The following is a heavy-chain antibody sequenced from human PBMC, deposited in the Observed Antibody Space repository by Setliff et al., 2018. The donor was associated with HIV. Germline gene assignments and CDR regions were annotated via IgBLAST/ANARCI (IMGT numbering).Heavy chain of an antibody. CDR3: VRDPIEGSPDYFDY. V-gene: IGHV3-30*02. CDR2: IWIDGNRK. Sequence: PGGSLRLSCAMSGFTFSDYNIYWVRQSPAKGLEWVALIWIDGNRKEYADSVKGRFTISRDNSRNTLFLQMNNLRPEDTATYYCVRDPIEGSPDYFDYWGQGALVTVSS. J-gene: IGHJ4*02. CDR1: GFTFSDYN. D-gene: IGHD1-26*01.